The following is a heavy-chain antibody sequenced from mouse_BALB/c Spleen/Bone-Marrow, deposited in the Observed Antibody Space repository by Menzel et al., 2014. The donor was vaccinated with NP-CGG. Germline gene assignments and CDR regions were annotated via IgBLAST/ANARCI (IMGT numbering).Heavy chain of an antibody. CDR1: GYTLTNYW. CDR2: IYPGGIYT. CDR3: AKEDRTEEYYYVMDY. J-gene: IGHJ4*01. V-gene: IGHV1-63*02. D-gene: IGHD2-14*01. Sequence: QVQLKHSGAELVRPGTSVKISCKASGYTLTNYWLGWVRRRPGHGLEWIGDIYPGGIYTNYNEKFKGKATLTADTSSSTAYMQLSSLTSEDSAVYFCAKEDRTEEYYYVMDYWGQGTSVTVSS.